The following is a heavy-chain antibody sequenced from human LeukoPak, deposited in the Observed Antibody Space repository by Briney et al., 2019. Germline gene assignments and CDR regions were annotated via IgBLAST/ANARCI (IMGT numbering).Heavy chain of an antibody. D-gene: IGHD3-9*01. CDR2: ISGSGGST. V-gene: IGHV3-23*01. CDR3: AKELHPRYYDILTGYYSLDY. CDR1: GFTFSSYA. J-gene: IGHJ4*02. Sequence: PGGSLRLSCAASGFTFSSYAMSWVRQAPGKGLEWVSAISGSGGSTYYADSVKGRFTISRDNSKNTLYLQMNSLRAEDTAVYYCAKELHPRYYDILTGYYSLDYWGQGTLVTVSS.